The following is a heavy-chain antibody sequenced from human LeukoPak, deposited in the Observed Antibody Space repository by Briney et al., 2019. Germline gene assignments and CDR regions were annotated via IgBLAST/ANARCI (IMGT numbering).Heavy chain of an antibody. D-gene: IGHD3-3*01. CDR1: GFTFSSYA. CDR3: AKETYYDFWSGYYFDY. Sequence: GGSLRLSCAASGFTFSSYAMSWVRQAPGKGLEWVSAISGSGGSTYYADSVKGRFTISRDNSKNTLYLQMNSLRAEDTAAYYCAKETYYDFWSGYYFDYWGQGTLVTVSS. CDR2: ISGSGGST. V-gene: IGHV3-23*01. J-gene: IGHJ4*02.